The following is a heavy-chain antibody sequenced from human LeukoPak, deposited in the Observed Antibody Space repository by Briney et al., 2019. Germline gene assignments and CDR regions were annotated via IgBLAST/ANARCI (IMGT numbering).Heavy chain of an antibody. CDR2: IIPILGIA. CDR1: GGTFSSYA. CDR3: ARKGPNNSCLDFFDY. V-gene: IGHV1-69*04. J-gene: IGHJ4*01. Sequence: GASVKVSCKASGGTFSSYAISWVRQAPGQGLEWMGRIIPILGIANYAQKFQGRVTITADKSTSTAYMELSSLRSEDTAVYYCARKGPNNSCLDFFDYWGQGTLVTGSS. D-gene: IGHD3/OR15-3a*01.